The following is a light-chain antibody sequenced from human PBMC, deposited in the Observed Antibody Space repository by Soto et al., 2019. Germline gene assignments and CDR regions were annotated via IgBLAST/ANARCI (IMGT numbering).Light chain of an antibody. J-gene: IGKJ5*01. V-gene: IGKV3-15*01. CDR1: QNVDTKY. Sequence: EIVMTQSPATLSVSLGERATLSCRASQNVDTKYLAWYQFKPGQAPRIIIYGASTRATGIPARFSGSGSGTEFTLTISSLQSEDFAVYYCQQYNNWPLTFGQGTRLAIK. CDR2: GAS. CDR3: QQYNNWPLT.